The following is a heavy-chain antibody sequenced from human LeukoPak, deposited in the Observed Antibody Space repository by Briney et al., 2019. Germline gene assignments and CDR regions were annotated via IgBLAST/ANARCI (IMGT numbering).Heavy chain of an antibody. D-gene: IGHD3-10*01. J-gene: IGHJ4*02. CDR2: ISASGGST. CDR1: GFSFSSYA. Sequence: GGSLRLSCTASGFSFSSYALSWVRQVPGKGLEWVSGISASGGSTVYTGSVEGRFTISRDNSKTTLYLQMNSLRDEDTAVYYCAKDAQGASGDYSWGTFDYWGQGTLVTVSS. V-gene: IGHV3-23*01. CDR3: AKDAQGASGDYSWGTFDY.